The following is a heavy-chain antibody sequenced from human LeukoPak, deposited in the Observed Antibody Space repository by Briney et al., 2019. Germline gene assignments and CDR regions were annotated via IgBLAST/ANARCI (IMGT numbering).Heavy chain of an antibody. V-gene: IGHV1-69*06. CDR3: ARAPRSGYDYYYYMDV. J-gene: IGHJ6*03. CDR1: GGTFSIYA. D-gene: IGHD5-12*01. CDR2: IIPIFGTA. Sequence: ASVTVSFTASGGTFSIYAISWVRQAPGQGVEWMGGIIPIFGTANYTQKFQGRVTITADKSTSTAYMELSTLRSEDTAVYYCARAPRSGYDYYYYMDVWGKGTTVTVSS.